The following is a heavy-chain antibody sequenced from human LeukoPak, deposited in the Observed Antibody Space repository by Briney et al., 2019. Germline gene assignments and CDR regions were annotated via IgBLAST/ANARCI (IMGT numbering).Heavy chain of an antibody. V-gene: IGHV4-39*07. CDR3: ARVRGYSYGFYY. Sequence: SETLSLTCTVSGGPISSSSYYWGWIRQPPGKGLEWIGSIYYSGSTYYNPSLKSRVTISVDTSKNQFSLKLSSVTAADTAVYYCARVRGYSYGFYYWGQGTLVTVSS. CDR1: GGPISSSSYY. CDR2: IYYSGST. J-gene: IGHJ4*02. D-gene: IGHD5-18*01.